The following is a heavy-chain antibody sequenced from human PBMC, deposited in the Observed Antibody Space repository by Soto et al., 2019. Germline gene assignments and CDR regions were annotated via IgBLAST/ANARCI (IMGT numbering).Heavy chain of an antibody. D-gene: IGHD2-8*01. Sequence: QVQLVESGGGVVQPGRSLRLSCAASGFTFSSYAMHWVRQAPGKGLEWVAVISYDGSNKYYADSVKGRFTISRDNSKNTLYLKMNSLRAEDTAVYYCARDDLYDYWGQGTLVTVSS. CDR2: ISYDGSNK. CDR3: ARDDLYDY. J-gene: IGHJ4*02. V-gene: IGHV3-30-3*01. CDR1: GFTFSSYA.